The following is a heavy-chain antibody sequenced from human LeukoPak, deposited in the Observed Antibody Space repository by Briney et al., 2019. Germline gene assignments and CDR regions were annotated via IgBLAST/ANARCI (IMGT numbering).Heavy chain of an antibody. CDR3: AREGLGSHPAERAFDI. D-gene: IGHD3-16*01. V-gene: IGHV4-4*07. CDR2: IYSSGST. Sequence: SETLSLTCTVSGGSISTYYWSWIRQTAGKGLGWIGRIYSSGSTNHNPSLKSRVSMSVDTSNNQFSLRLSSVTAADTAMYYCAREGLGSHPAERAFDIWGQGTMVTVSS. CDR1: GGSISTYY. J-gene: IGHJ3*02.